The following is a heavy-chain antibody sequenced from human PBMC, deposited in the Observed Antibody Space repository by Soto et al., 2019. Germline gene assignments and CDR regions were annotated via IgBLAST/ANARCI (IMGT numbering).Heavy chain of an antibody. CDR3: ARDRQTDRGGDYYYYGMDV. V-gene: IGHV1-46*01. CDR1: GYTFTSYH. J-gene: IGHJ6*02. Sequence: ASVKVSCKASGYTFTSYHMHWVRQAPGQGLEWMGIINPSGGSRSYAQKFQDRVTMTRETSTSTLYMELSSLRSEDTAVYYCARDRQTDRGGDYYYYGMDVWGQGTTVTVSS. D-gene: IGHD2-15*01. CDR2: INPSGGSR.